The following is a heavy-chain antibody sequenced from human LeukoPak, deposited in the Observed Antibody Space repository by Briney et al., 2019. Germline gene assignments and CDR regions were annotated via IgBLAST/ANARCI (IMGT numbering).Heavy chain of an antibody. CDR1: GYSFTSYW. D-gene: IGHD6-13*01. CDR2: IDPSDSYT. J-gene: IGHJ4*02. CDR3: ARLGGIAAAGRGVDY. V-gene: IGHV5-10-1*01. Sequence: GESLKISCKGSGYSFTSYWISWVRQMPGKGLEWMGRIDPSDSYTNYSPSFQGHVTISADESISTAYLQWSSLKASDTAMYYCARLGGIAAAGRGVDYWGQGTLVTVSS.